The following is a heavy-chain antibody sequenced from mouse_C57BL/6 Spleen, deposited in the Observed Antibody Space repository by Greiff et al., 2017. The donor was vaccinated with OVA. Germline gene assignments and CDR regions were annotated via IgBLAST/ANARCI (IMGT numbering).Heavy chain of an antibody. CDR1: GYTFTSYW. V-gene: IGHV1-61*01. CDR3: ARDYSNYAYFDY. J-gene: IGHJ2*01. CDR2: IYPSDSET. D-gene: IGHD2-5*01. Sequence: QVQLQQSGAELVRPGSSVKLSCKASGYTFTSYWMDWVKQRPGQGLEWIGNIYPSDSETHYNQKFKDKATLTVDKSSSTAYMQLSSLTSEDSAVYYCARDYSNYAYFDYWGQGTTLTVSS.